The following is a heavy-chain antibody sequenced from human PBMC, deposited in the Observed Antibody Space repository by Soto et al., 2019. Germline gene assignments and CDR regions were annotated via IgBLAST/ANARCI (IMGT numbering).Heavy chain of an antibody. D-gene: IGHD3-22*01. V-gene: IGHV3-30-3*01. CDR3: AGGYDSSGYVDY. CDR2: ISYDGSNK. Sequence: QVQLVESGGGVVQPGRSLRLSCAASGFTFSSYAMHWVRQAPGKGLEWVAVISYDGSNKYYADSVKGRFTISRDNSKNTLYLQMNRLRAEDTAVYYCAGGYDSSGYVDYWGQGTLVTVSS. CDR1: GFTFSSYA. J-gene: IGHJ4*02.